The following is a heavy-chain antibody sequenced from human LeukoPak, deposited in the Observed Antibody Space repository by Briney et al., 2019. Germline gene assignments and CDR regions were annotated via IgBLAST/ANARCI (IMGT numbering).Heavy chain of an antibody. D-gene: IGHD5-24*01. J-gene: IGHJ4*02. V-gene: IGHV4-31*03. CDR2: IYYSGTT. Sequence: SETLSLTCTVSGGSISSSGYYWSWIRQLPGKGLEWIGYIYYSGTTYYNPSLKSRVTISVDTSKNQFSLNLTSLTAADTAVYYCARGDGYYFDDWGQGTLVTVSS. CDR3: ARGDGYYFDD. CDR1: GGSISSSGYY.